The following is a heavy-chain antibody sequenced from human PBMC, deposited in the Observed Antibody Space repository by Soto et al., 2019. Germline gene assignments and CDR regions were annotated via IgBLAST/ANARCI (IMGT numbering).Heavy chain of an antibody. Sequence: GASVKVSCKASGGTFSSYAISWVRQAPGQGLEWMGGIIPIFGTANYAQKFQGRVTITADKSTSTAYMELSSLRSEDTAVYYCARGETNSGYGYWYGMDVWGQGTTVTVSS. V-gene: IGHV1-69*06. CDR1: GGTFSSYA. J-gene: IGHJ6*02. CDR2: IIPIFGTA. D-gene: IGHD5-12*01. CDR3: ARGETNSGYGYWYGMDV.